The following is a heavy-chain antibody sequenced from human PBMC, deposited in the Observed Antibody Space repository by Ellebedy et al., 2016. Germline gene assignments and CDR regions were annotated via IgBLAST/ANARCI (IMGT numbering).Heavy chain of an antibody. CDR2: ISAYNGNT. V-gene: IGHV1-18*01. Sequence: ASVKVSCXASGYTFTSYGISWVRQAPGQGLEWMGWISAYNGNTNYAQKLQGRVTMTTDTSTSTAYMELRSLRSDDTAVYYCASPHYYGSGRPYGMDVWGQGTTVTVSS. CDR1: GYTFTSYG. CDR3: ASPHYYGSGRPYGMDV. D-gene: IGHD3-10*01. J-gene: IGHJ6*02.